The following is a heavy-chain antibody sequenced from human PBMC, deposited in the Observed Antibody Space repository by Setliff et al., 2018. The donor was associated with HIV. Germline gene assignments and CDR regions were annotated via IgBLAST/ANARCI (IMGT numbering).Heavy chain of an antibody. Sequence: ASVKVSCKASGGTFSSYAVSYLRQAPGQGLEWMGGIVPIFGTANYAQKFQGRVTITADESTSTVYMELTSLRFEDTAVYYCARVGEMATIGYSYYYMDVWGKGTTVTVSS. V-gene: IGHV1-69*13. CDR2: IVPIFGTA. J-gene: IGHJ6*03. CDR3: ARVGEMATIGYSYYYMDV. D-gene: IGHD5-12*01. CDR1: GGTFSSYA.